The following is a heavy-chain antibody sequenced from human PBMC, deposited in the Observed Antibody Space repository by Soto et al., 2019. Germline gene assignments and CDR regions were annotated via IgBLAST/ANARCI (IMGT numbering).Heavy chain of an antibody. V-gene: IGHV4-30-2*01. CDR1: GGSISSGGYS. J-gene: IGHJ5*02. CDR2: IYHSGST. D-gene: IGHD6-19*01. Sequence: PSETLSLTCAVSGGSISSGGYSWSWIRQPPGKGLEWIGYIYHSGSTYYSPSLKSRVTISVDRSKNQFSLKLSSVTAADTAVYYCARDYSSGWNRWFDPWGQGTLVTVSS. CDR3: ARDYSSGWNRWFDP.